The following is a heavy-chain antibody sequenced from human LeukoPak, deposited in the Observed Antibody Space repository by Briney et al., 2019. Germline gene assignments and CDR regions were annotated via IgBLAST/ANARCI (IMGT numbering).Heavy chain of an antibody. CDR2: INPNSGGT. CDR1: GYTFTGYY. V-gene: IGHV1-2*02. J-gene: IGHJ3*02. Sequence: ASVKVSCKVSGYTFTGYYMHWVRQAPGQGLEWMGWINPNSGGTNYAQKFQGRVTMTRDTSISTAYMELSRLRSDDTAVYYCARVPGGTQLRFLEWLSNPDDAFDIWGQGTMVTVSS. D-gene: IGHD3-3*01. CDR3: ARVPGGTQLRFLEWLSNPDDAFDI.